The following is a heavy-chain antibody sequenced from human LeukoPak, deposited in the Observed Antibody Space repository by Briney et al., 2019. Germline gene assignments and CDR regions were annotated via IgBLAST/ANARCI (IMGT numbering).Heavy chain of an antibody. CDR1: GHTFTIYC. J-gene: IGHJ4*02. D-gene: IGHD6-19*01. Sequence: AASVNVSCKASGHTFTIYCISWVRHAPGQGLEWMGWISAYDGNTNYAQTLQGRVTMTTDTSTSTAYMELRSLRSEDTAVYYCARSYSSGWYADYWGEGTLVTVSS. CDR3: ARSYSSGWYADY. CDR2: ISAYDGNT. V-gene: IGHV1-18*04.